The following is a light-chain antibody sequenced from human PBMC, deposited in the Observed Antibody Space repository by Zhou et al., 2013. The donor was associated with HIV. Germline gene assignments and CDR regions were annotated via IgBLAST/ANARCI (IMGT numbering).Light chain of an antibody. CDR2: AVS. CDR1: QSISSS. Sequence: IQMTQSPSSLSASVGDRVTITCRASQSISSSLNWYQQKSGKAPKLLIYAVSSLQGGVPSRFSGSGSGTDFTLTISRLQPEDFATYYCQQSYSTPYTFGQGTKVEIK. V-gene: IGKV1-39*01. CDR3: QQSYSTPYT. J-gene: IGKJ2*01.